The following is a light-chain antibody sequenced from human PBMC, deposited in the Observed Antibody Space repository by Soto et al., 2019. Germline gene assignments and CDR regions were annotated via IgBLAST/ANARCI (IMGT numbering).Light chain of an antibody. CDR3: SSYTTRNTVL. CDR1: STDFVGYNR. CDR2: EVS. V-gene: IGLV2-18*02. J-gene: IGLJ2*01. Sequence: QSALTQPPSVSGSPGQSVTISCTGTSTDFVGYNRVSWYQQPPGTAPKLMIYEVSKRPSGVPDRFSGSKSGNTASLTISGLQAADEADYYCSSYTTRNTVLFGGGTKLTVL.